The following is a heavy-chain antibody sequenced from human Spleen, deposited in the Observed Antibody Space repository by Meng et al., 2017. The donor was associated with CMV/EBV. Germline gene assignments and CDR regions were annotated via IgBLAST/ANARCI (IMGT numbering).Heavy chain of an antibody. CDR3: ARDSYYDFWSGNDY. J-gene: IGHJ4*02. D-gene: IGHD3-3*01. Sequence: GESLKISCAASGFTFDDYTMHWVRQAPGKGLEWVSLISWNGGSTSYADSVKGRFTISRDNAKNSLYLEMDSLRAEDTAVYYCARDSYYDFWSGNDYWGQGTLVTVSS. CDR1: GFTFDDYT. V-gene: IGHV3-43*01. CDR2: ISWNGGST.